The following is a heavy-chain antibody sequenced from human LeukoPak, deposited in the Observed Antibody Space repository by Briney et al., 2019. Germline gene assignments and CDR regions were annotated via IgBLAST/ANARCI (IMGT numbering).Heavy chain of an antibody. Sequence: GESLKISCKGSGYSFTSYWIGWVRQMPGKGPEWMGIIYPGDSDTRYSPSFQGQVTISADKSISTAYLQWSSLKASDTAMYYCARVADFCSGGSCHPDVWGQGTTVTVSS. CDR1: GYSFTSYW. J-gene: IGHJ6*02. CDR3: ARVADFCSGGSCHPDV. CDR2: IYPGDSDT. V-gene: IGHV5-51*01. D-gene: IGHD2-15*01.